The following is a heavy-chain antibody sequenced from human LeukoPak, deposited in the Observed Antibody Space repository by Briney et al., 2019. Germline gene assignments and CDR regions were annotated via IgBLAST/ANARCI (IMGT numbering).Heavy chain of an antibody. D-gene: IGHD5-12*01. Sequence: ASLRLSCAASGFTFSDYWMSWVRQAPGKGLERVANITQDGSEKHYVDPVKGRFTISRDNAKNSLYLQMNSLRAEDTAVYYCARDDLGSGGYGGYFDYGGQGTLVTVSS. V-gene: IGHV3-7*01. CDR2: ITQDGSEK. CDR3: ARDDLGSGGYGGYFDY. CDR1: GFTFSDYW. J-gene: IGHJ4*02.